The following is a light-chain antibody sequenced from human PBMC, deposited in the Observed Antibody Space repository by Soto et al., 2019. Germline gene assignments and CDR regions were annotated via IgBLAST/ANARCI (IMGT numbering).Light chain of an antibody. V-gene: IGLV1-40*01. CDR1: SSNIGAGYD. CDR2: GNS. CDR3: QSYDRSLSG. Sequence: QSVLTQPPSVSGAPGQRVTISCTGSSSNIGAGYDVHWYQQLPGTAPKLLIYGNSNRPSGVPDRFSGSKSGTSASLAITGLQAEDEADYYCQSYDRSLSGFGTGTKVTVL. J-gene: IGLJ1*01.